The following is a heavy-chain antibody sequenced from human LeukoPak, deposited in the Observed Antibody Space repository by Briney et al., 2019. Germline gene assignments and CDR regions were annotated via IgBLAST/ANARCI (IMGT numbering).Heavy chain of an antibody. V-gene: IGHV1-46*01. CDR1: GYTFTSYY. CDR3: ARQRGGQYEDGFDI. J-gene: IGHJ3*02. D-gene: IGHD2-8*01. CDR2: INPSGGTT. Sequence: APVKVSCKASGYTFTSYYIHWVRQAPGQGLEWMGIINPSGGTTIYAQRFQGRVTMTRDTSTSTVYMELSSLKYEDTAVYYCARQRGGQYEDGFDIWGQRTMVTVSS.